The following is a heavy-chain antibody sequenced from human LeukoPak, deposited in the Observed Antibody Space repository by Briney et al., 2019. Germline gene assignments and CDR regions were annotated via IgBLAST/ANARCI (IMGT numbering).Heavy chain of an antibody. CDR3: ARDSTAWFGESGATDYYYGMDV. CDR2: IYTSGST. J-gene: IGHJ6*02. V-gene: IGHV4-4*07. CDR1: GGSISSYY. D-gene: IGHD3-10*01. Sequence: SETLSLTCTVSGGSISSYYWSWIRQPAGKGLEWIGRIYTSGSTNYNPSLKSRVTMSVGTSKNQFSLKLSSVTAADTAVYYCARDSTAWFGESGATDYYYGMDVWGQGTTVTVSS.